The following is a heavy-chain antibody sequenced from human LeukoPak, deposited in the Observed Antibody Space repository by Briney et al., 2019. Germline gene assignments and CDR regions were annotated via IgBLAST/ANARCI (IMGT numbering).Heavy chain of an antibody. V-gene: IGHV1-46*01. J-gene: IGHJ3*02. D-gene: IGHD4-17*01. CDR3: ARDNYGDYAGAFDI. CDR2: INPSGGST. CDR1: GYTFTSYY. Sequence: ASVKVSCKASGYTFTSYYMHWVRQAPGQGLEWMGIINPSGGSTRYAQKFQGRVTMTRDMSTSTVDMELSSLRSEDTAVYYCARDNYGDYAGAFDIWGQGTMVTVSS.